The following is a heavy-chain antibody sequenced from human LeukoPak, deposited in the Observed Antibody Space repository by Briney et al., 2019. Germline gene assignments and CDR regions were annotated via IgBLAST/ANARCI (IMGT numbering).Heavy chain of an antibody. CDR3: ARGHARGIINWFDP. CDR1: GYTFTGYY. J-gene: IGHJ5*02. V-gene: IGHV1-8*03. CDR2: MNPNSGNT. Sequence: ASVKVSRKASGYTFTGYYMHWVRQATGQGLEWMGWMNPNSGNTGYAQKFQGRVTITRNTSISTAYMELSSLRSEDTAVYYCARGHARGIINWFDPWGQGTLVTVSS. D-gene: IGHD3-10*01.